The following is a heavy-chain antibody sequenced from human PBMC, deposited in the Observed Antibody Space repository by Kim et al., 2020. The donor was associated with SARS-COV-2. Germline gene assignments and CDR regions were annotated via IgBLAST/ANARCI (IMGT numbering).Heavy chain of an antibody. Sequence: SETLSLTCTVSGYSISSGYYWGWIRQPPGKGLEWIGSIYHSGSTYYNPSLKSRVTISVDTSKNQFSLKLSSVTAADTAVYYCARGTTMVRGVSNWFDPWGQGTLVTVSS. J-gene: IGHJ5*02. CDR2: IYHSGST. V-gene: IGHV4-38-2*02. CDR3: ARGTTMVRGVSNWFDP. D-gene: IGHD3-10*01. CDR1: GYSISSGYY.